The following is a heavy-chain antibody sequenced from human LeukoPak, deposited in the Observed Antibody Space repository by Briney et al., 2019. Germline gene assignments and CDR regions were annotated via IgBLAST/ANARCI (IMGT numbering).Heavy chain of an antibody. CDR2: ISSSSSYI. Sequence: PGGPWRLSGAASGLTFSSYSLNWVRQAPGKGWEGVSSISSSSSYIYYADSVKGRFTISRDNAKNSLYLQMNSLRAEDTAVYYCARDRYDYSNYYYYYMDVWGKGATVTVSS. D-gene: IGHD4-11*01. CDR1: GLTFSSYS. CDR3: ARDRYDYSNYYYYYMDV. J-gene: IGHJ6*03. V-gene: IGHV3-21*01.